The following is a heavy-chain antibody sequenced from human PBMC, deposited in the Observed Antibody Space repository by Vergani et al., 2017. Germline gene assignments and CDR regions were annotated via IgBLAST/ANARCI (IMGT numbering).Heavy chain of an antibody. J-gene: IGHJ5*02. CDR3: AWDRYDGSSRWFDP. CDR2: ISSSSSYI. D-gene: IGHD1-26*01. CDR1: GFTFSSYS. V-gene: IGHV3-21*01. Sequence: EVQLVESGGGLVKPGGSLRLSCAASGFTFSSYSMNWVRQAPGKGLEWVSSISSSSSYIYYADSVKGRFTISRDNAKNSLYLQMNRLRAEDTAVYYCAWDRYDGSSRWFDPWGQGTLVTVSS.